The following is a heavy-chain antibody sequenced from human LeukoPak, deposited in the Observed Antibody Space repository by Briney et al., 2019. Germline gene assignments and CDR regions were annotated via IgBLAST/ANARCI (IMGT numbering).Heavy chain of an antibody. CDR1: GFTFTNYA. D-gene: IGHD1-26*01. J-gene: IGHJ4*02. CDR3: AKILGGSPRGYFDY. CDR2: ISGSGGTT. V-gene: IGHV3-23*01. Sequence: QPGGSLRLSCAASGFTFTNYATSWVRQAPGKGLEWLSTISGSGGTTYYADSVKGRYTISRDNSKNTLYLQMNSLRAEDTAVYYCAKILGGSPRGYFDYWGQGTLVTVSS.